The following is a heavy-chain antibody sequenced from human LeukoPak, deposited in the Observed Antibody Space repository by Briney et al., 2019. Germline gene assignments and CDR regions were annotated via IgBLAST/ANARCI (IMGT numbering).Heavy chain of an antibody. Sequence: SETLSLNCTVSGGSISSYYWSWLRQPPGKGLEWIGYIYYSGSTNYNPSLKSRVTISVDTSKNQFSLKLSSVTAADTAVYYCARDRAAAHFDYWGQGTLVTVSS. J-gene: IGHJ4*02. CDR2: IYYSGST. CDR1: GGSISSYY. D-gene: IGHD6-13*01. CDR3: ARDRAAAHFDY. V-gene: IGHV4-59*01.